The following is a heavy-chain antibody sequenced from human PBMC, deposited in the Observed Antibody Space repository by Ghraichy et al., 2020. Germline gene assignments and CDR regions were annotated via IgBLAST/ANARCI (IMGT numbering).Heavy chain of an antibody. CDR2: ISGSGGST. J-gene: IGHJ6*03. CDR3: AKAMDRALGHYYYYYMDV. V-gene: IGHV3-23*01. Sequence: GGSLRLSCAASGFTFSSYAMSWVRQAPGKGLEWVSAISGSGGSTYYADSVKGRFTISRDNSKNTLYLQMNSLRAEDTAVYYCAKAMDRALGHYYYYYMDVWGKGTTVTVSS. D-gene: IGHD2-2*03. CDR1: GFTFSSYA.